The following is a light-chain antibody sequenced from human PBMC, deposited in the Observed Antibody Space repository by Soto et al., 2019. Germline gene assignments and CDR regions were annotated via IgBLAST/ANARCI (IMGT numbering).Light chain of an antibody. CDR1: QSLSTW. CDR3: QQYYSYPRT. J-gene: IGKJ1*01. CDR2: DAS. Sequence: DIQMTQSPSTLSASVGDRVTITCRASQSLSTWLAWYQQKPGKAPKLVIYDASSLESGVPLRFSGSGSDTEFTLTISCLQSEDFATYYCQQYYSYPRTFGQGTKVDIK. V-gene: IGKV1-5*01.